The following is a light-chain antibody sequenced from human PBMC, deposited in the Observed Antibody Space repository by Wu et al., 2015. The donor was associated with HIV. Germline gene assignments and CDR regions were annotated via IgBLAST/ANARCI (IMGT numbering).Light chain of an antibody. CDR1: QSVSSSY. CDR2: GAS. V-gene: IGKV3-20*01. Sequence: EIVLTQSPGTLSLSPGERATLSCRASQSVSSSYLAWYQQKPGQAPRLLIYGASSRATGIPDRFSGSGSGTDFTLTISRLEPEDFAVYYCQQYNDWSGWTFGQGTKVEI. CDR3: QQYNDWSGWT. J-gene: IGKJ1*01.